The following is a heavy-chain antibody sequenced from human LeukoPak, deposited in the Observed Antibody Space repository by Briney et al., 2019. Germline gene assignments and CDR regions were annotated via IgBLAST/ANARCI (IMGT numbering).Heavy chain of an antibody. CDR3: ATHSGTNYAGDYYYYYYMDV. CDR1: GGSISSYY. V-gene: IGHV4-59*01. D-gene: IGHD1-7*01. J-gene: IGHJ6*03. Sequence: SETLSLTCTVSGGSISSYYWSRIRQPPGKGLEWIGYIYYSGSTNYNPSLKSRVTISVDTSKNQFSLKLSSVTAADTAVYYCATHSGTNYAGDYYYYYYMDVWGKGTTVTVSS. CDR2: IYYSGST.